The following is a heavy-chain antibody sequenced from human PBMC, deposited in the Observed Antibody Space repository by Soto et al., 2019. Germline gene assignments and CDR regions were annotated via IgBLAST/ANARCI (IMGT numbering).Heavy chain of an antibody. Sequence: QVQLVESGGGVVQPGRSLRLSCAASGFTFSSYGMHWVRQAPGKGLEWVAVISYDGSNKYYADSVKGRFTISRDNSKNTLYLQMNSLRAEDTAVYYCAPDSSGYYPPPWGQGTLVTVSS. CDR3: APDSSGYYPPP. D-gene: IGHD3-22*01. CDR1: GFTFSSYG. J-gene: IGHJ4*02. V-gene: IGHV3-30*03. CDR2: ISYDGSNK.